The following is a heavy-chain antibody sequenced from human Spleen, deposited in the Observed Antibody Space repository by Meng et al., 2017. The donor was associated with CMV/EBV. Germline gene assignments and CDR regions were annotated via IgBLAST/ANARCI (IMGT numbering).Heavy chain of an antibody. CDR2: IIPIFGTA. Sequence: TFSSYAISWVRQAPGQGLEWMGGIIPIFGTANYAQKFQGRVTITTDESTSTAYMELSSLRSEDTAVYYCAREYDCSSTSCYTGGFDPWGQGTLVTVSS. CDR1: TFSSYA. CDR3: AREYDCSSTSCYTGGFDP. J-gene: IGHJ5*02. D-gene: IGHD2-2*02. V-gene: IGHV1-69*05.